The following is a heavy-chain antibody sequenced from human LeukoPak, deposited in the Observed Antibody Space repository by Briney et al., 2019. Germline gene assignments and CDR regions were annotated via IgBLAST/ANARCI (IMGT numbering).Heavy chain of an antibody. Sequence: TGGSLRFSCAAPGFPFSNYWRTRIRQAPGKGLEWVANINQDGNDKYYVDSVKGRFTISRDNTKSSVFLQMNSLRAEDTAVYYCAVTRTQGDHWGQGTLVTVSS. CDR3: AVTRTQGDH. V-gene: IGHV3-7*03. CDR1: GFPFSNYW. CDR2: INQDGNDK. J-gene: IGHJ4*02.